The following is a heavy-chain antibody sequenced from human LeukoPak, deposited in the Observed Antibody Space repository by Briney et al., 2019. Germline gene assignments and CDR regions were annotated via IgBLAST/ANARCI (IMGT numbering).Heavy chain of an antibody. J-gene: IGHJ4*02. V-gene: IGHV1-24*01. Sequence: ASVKVSCKVSGYTLTELSMHWVRQAPGKGLEWMGGFDPEDGETIYAQKFQGRVTMTEDTSTDTAYMELSSLRSEDTAVYYCATSLNGYETFDYWGQGTLVAVSS. CDR2: FDPEDGET. CDR1: GYTLTELS. CDR3: ATSLNGYETFDY. D-gene: IGHD5-12*01.